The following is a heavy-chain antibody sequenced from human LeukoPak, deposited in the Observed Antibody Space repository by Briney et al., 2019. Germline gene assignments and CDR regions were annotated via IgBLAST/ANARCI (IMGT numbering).Heavy chain of an antibody. CDR3: ARYIAAAESLDY. CDR2: IYYSGST. CDR1: GGSISSGGYY. V-gene: IGHV4-31*03. D-gene: IGHD6-13*01. J-gene: IGHJ4*02. Sequence: PSETLSLTCTVSGGSISSGGYYWSWIRQHPGKGLEWIGYIYYSGSTYYNPSLKSRVTISVDTSKNQFSLKLSSVTAADTAVYYCARYIAAAESLDYWGQGTLVTVSS.